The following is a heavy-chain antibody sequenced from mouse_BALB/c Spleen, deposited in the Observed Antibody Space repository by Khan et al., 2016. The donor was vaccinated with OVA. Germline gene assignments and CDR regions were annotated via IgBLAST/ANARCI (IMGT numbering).Heavy chain of an antibody. CDR1: GFSLTGYG. CDR2: IWGDGST. J-gene: IGHJ4*01. Sequence: VMLVESGPGLVAPSQSLSITCTVSGFSLTGYGVNWVRQPPGKGLEWLGMIWGDGSTEYNSALKSRLNLSKDNSKSQVFLKMNSLQTDDTARYYCARAYYGNYREAMDYWGHGTSVTVSS. D-gene: IGHD2-10*01. V-gene: IGHV2-6-7*01. CDR3: ARAYYGNYREAMDY.